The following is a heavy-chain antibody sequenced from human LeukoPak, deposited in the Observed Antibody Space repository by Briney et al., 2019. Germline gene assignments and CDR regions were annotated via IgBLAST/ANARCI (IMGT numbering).Heavy chain of an antibody. J-gene: IGHJ4*02. CDR3: AREEGDGYNYNYFDY. V-gene: IGHV4-39*02. Sequence: PSETLSLTCTVSGGSISSSSYYWGWIRQPPGKGLEWIGSIYYSGSTYYNPSLKSRVTISVDTSKNQFSLKLSSVTAADTAVYYCAREEGDGYNYNYFDYWGQGTLVTGSS. D-gene: IGHD5-24*01. CDR1: GGSISSSSYY. CDR2: IYYSGST.